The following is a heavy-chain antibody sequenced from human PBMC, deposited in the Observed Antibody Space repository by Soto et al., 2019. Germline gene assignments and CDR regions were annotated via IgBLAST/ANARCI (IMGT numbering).Heavy chain of an antibody. J-gene: IGHJ4*02. V-gene: IGHV3-30-3*01. CDR2: MSHDGNIK. Sequence: QVQLVESGGGVVQPGGSLRLSCAASGFSFSSHTMHWVRQAPGKGLEWLSLMSHDGNIKFYADSVKGRFTISRDNSKNILYPKIKNLRPENRVLYYWATTNFLIIDAGENYWGQEPLVTVPS. D-gene: IGHD3-10*01. CDR3: ATTNFLIIDAGENY. CDR1: GFSFSSHT.